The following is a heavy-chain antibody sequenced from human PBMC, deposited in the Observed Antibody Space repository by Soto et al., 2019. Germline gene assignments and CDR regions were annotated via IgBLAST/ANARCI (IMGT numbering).Heavy chain of an antibody. V-gene: IGHV3-33*01. D-gene: IGHD3-10*01. J-gene: IGHJ4*02. CDR3: ARDTAMGRTVNYYFEY. CDR2: VWYDASNK. CDR1: GFTFSSYA. Sequence: QVQLVESGGGVVQPGRSLRLSCAASGFTFSSYAMHWVRQAPGKGLEWVAVVWYDASNKYYAGSVKGRFTISRDNSKNTLYLQMNGLRAEDTAVYYCARDTAMGRTVNYYFEYWGQGTLVTVSS.